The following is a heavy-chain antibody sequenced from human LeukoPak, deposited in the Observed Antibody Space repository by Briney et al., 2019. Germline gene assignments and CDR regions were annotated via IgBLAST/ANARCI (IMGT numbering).Heavy chain of an antibody. J-gene: IGHJ6*02. D-gene: IGHD2-15*01. V-gene: IGHV4-39*01. CDR2: IYYDGSA. CDR3: ARRSHCTGGSCPPV. Sequence: SETLSLTCTVSGDSISSSDYYWVWIRQPPGKGLEWIGSIYYDGSAYYNPALKCRVTISSNTSKNQFSLKVSSLAATDTAVYYCARRSHCTGGSCPPVWGQGTTVTVSS. CDR1: GDSISSSDYY.